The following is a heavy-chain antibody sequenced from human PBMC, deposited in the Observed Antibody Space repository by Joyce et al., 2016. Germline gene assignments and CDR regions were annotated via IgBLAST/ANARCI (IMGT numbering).Heavy chain of an antibody. CDR1: GFAVSNSY. V-gene: IGHV3-53*04. Sequence: DVQLVESGGGLVQPGGSLRLSCGASGFAVSNSYISWVRQAPGKGLEWVSVTYTGGSAFYADSVKGRFTIARHNFKNTVYIEINSLTAEDTAMYFCARVTSYYDSSGFDLWGQGTMVTVSS. CDR3: ARVTSYYDSSGFDL. D-gene: IGHD3-22*01. CDR2: TYTGGSA. J-gene: IGHJ3*01.